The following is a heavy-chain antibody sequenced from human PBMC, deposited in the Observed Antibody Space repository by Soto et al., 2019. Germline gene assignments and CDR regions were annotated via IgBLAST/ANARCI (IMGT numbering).Heavy chain of an antibody. CDR3: ARAGRGYCSGGSCYSGLYGMDV. D-gene: IGHD2-15*01. Sequence: QVQLQESGPGLVKPSGTLSLTCAVSGGSISSSNWWNWVRQPPGKGLEWIGQIYHSGSTNYNPSLNRRVTTSVDKSKNHFSLKLSSLTAADTAVYYCARAGRGYCSGGSCYSGLYGMDVWGQGTTVTVSS. V-gene: IGHV4-4*02. CDR2: IYHSGST. CDR1: GGSISSSNW. J-gene: IGHJ6*02.